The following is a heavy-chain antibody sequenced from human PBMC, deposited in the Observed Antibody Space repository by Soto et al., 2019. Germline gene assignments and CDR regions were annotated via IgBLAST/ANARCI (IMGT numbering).Heavy chain of an antibody. CDR1: GVSISSGDYY. CDR2: IYYSGST. CDR3: ARFHKYSEANWFDP. V-gene: IGHV4-30-4*01. J-gene: IGHJ5*02. Sequence: SETLSLTCPVSGVSISSGDYYWSWIRQPPGKGLEWIGYIYYSGSTNYNPSLKSRVTISVDTSKNQFSLTLTSVTAADTAVYYCARFHKYSEANWFDPWGQGTLVTVSS. D-gene: IGHD2-15*01.